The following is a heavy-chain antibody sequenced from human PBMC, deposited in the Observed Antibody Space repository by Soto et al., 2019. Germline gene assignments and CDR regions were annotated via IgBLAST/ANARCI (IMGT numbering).Heavy chain of an antibody. D-gene: IGHD3-3*01. Sequence: QVQLVQSGAEVKKPGSSVKVSCKASGGTFSSNAINWVRQAPGQGLEWMGGIIPVLGTVDYAQNFQGRLTITADKSMETAYMDLSIGSSEETAVYYCARAKFRSGLPFLEWISHHHSHYDMDVWGQGTTVTVSS. CDR1: GGTFSSNA. CDR2: IIPVLGTV. V-gene: IGHV1-69*06. J-gene: IGHJ6*02. CDR3: ARAKFRSGLPFLEWISHHHSHYDMDV.